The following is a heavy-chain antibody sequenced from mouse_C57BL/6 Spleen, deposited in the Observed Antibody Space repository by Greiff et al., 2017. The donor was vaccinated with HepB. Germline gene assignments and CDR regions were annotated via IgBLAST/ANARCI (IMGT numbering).Heavy chain of an antibody. CDR3: TTLPMDY. CDR2: IDPENGDT. J-gene: IGHJ4*01. V-gene: IGHV14-4*01. CDR1: GFNIKDDY. Sequence: VHVKQSGAELVRPGASVKLSCTASGFNIKDDYMHWVKQRPEQGLEWIGWIDPENGDTEYASKFQGKATITADTSSNTAYLQLSSLTSEDTAVYYCTTLPMDYWGQGTSVTVSS.